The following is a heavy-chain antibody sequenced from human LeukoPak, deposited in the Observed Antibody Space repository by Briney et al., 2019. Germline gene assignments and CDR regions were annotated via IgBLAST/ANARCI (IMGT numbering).Heavy chain of an antibody. Sequence: GGSLRLSCAASGFTFDAYAMSWVRQAPGKGLEWVSSISGSGVNAYYADSVRGRFTISRHNSKNTLYLQMNSLRAEDTAIYFCAKYRRDFWSGYYLWGQGTLVTVSS. CDR3: AKYRRDFWSGYYL. CDR1: GFTFDAYA. J-gene: IGHJ4*02. D-gene: IGHD3-3*01. V-gene: IGHV3-23*01. CDR2: ISGSGVNA.